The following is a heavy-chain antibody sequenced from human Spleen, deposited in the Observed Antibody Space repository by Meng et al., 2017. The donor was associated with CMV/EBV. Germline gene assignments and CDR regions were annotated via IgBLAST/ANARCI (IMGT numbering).Heavy chain of an antibody. V-gene: IGHV3-7*01. CDR1: GFTFSSYW. J-gene: IGHJ4*02. D-gene: IGHD3-9*01. Sequence: GGSLRLSCAASGFTFSSYWMGWVRQAPGKGLEWVANIKQDGSEKYYVDSVKGRFTISRDNAKNSLYLQMNSLRAEDTAVYYCARDRTQYYDISDSFFDYWGQGTLVTVSS. CDR2: IKQDGSEK. CDR3: ARDRTQYYDISDSFFDY.